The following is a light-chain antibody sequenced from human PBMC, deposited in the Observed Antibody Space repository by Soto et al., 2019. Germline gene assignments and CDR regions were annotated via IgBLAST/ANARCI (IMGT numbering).Light chain of an antibody. CDR2: SND. CDR3: AAWDDSLNGLV. V-gene: IGLV1-44*01. J-gene: IGLJ2*01. Sequence: QSVLTQPPSASGTPGQRVTISCSGSSSNIGSNSVNWYHHLPGTAPKLLIYSNDQRPSGVPDRFSGSKSGTSVSLAISGLQSEDEADYYCAAWDDSLNGLVFGGGTKVTVL. CDR1: SSNIGSNS.